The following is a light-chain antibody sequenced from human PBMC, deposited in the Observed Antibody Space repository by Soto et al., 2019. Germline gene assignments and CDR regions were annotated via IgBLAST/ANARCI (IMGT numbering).Light chain of an antibody. CDR3: QQYNNWPPWT. Sequence: EILMTQTPATLSVSPGERATLSCRASQSVDSNLAWYQQKLGQAPRLLIYGASSRATGIPARFSGSGSGTEFTLTISSLQSEDFAVIYCQQYNNWPPWTFGQGTKVDI. J-gene: IGKJ1*01. CDR2: GAS. V-gene: IGKV3D-15*01. CDR1: QSVDSN.